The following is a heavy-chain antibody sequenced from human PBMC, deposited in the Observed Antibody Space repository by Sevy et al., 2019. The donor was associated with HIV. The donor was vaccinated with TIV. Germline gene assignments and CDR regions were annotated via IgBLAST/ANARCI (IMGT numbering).Heavy chain of an antibody. J-gene: IGHJ4*02. Sequence: GESLKISCAASGFTFSTYAMTWVRQAPGKGLEWVSVISYSGGITYYAASVRGQFTISRDNSKNTLYLQMNSLRVEDTAVYYCAKDRVSGTYYTGDFDYWGQGTLVTVSS. CDR1: GFTFSTYA. V-gene: IGHV3-23*01. D-gene: IGHD3-10*01. CDR2: ISYSGGIT. CDR3: AKDRVSGTYYTGDFDY.